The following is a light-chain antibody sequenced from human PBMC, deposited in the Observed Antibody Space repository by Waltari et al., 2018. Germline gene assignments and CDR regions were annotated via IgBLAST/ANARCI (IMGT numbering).Light chain of an antibody. CDR2: DVS. CDR1: SSDVGGYNY. CDR3: SSYTASRLYV. V-gene: IGLV2-14*03. J-gene: IGLJ1*01. Sequence: QSALTQPASVSGSPGQSITISYTGTSSDVGGYNYVSWYQQYPGKAPKLVIHDVSSRPSGTSDRFSGSKSGNTASLIISGLQADDEADYYCSSYTASRLYVFGTGTKVTVL.